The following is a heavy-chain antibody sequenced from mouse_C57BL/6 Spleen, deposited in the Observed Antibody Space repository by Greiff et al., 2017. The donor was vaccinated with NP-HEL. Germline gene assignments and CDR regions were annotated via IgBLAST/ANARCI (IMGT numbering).Heavy chain of an antibody. CDR1: GYTFTSYW. CDR3: ARGPYYSNQLDAMDY. CDR2: IDPSDSYT. J-gene: IGHJ4*01. V-gene: IGHV1-69*01. D-gene: IGHD2-5*01. Sequence: QVQLQQPGAELVMPGASVKLSCKASGYTFTSYWMHWVKQRPGQGLEWIGEIDPSDSYTNYNQKFKGKSTLTVDKSSSTAYMQLSSLTSEDSAVYYCARGPYYSNQLDAMDYWGQGTSVTVSS.